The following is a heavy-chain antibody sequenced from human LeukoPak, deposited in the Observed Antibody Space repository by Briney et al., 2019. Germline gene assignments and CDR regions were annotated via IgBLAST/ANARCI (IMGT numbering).Heavy chain of an antibody. CDR1: GFTFSSYW. CDR3: ARAPFWYYDSSGYYFLS. D-gene: IGHD3-22*01. CDR2: IKQDGSEK. Sequence: PGGSLRLSCAASGFTFSSYWMSWVRQAPGKGLEWVANIKQDGSEKYYVDSVKGRFTISRDNAKNSLYLQMNSLRAEDTAVYYCARAPFWYYDSSGYYFLSWGQGTLVTVSS. J-gene: IGHJ4*02. V-gene: IGHV3-7*01.